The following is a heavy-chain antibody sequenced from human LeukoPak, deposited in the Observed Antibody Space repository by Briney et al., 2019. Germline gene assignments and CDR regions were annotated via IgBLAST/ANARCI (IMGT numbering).Heavy chain of an antibody. D-gene: IGHD2/OR15-2a*01. CDR2: IYHSGST. J-gene: IGHJ4*02. Sequence: PSETLSLTCTVSGGSISSYYWGWIRQPPGKGLEWIGTIYHSGSTYYNPSLKSRISISVDTSKNQFSLKLRSVTAAGTAVYYCARPTSKLGSFDYWGQGTLVTVSS. V-gene: IGHV4-39*01. CDR1: GGSISSYY. CDR3: ARPTSKLGSFDY.